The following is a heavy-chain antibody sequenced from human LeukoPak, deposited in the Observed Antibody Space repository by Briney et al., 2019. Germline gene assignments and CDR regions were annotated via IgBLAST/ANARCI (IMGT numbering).Heavy chain of an antibody. J-gene: IGHJ5*02. D-gene: IGHD3-22*01. V-gene: IGHV3-30-3*01. CDR3: ARNYDSSGYYKGWFDP. CDR1: GFTFSSYA. Sequence: GRSLRLSCAASGFTFSSYAMHWVRQAPGKGLEWVAVISYDGSNKYYADSVKGRFTISRDNSKNTLYLQMNSLRAEDTAVYYCARNYDSSGYYKGWFDPWGQGTLVTVSS. CDR2: ISYDGSNK.